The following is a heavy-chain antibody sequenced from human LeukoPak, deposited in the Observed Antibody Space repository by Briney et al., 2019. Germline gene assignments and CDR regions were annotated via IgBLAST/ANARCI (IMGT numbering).Heavy chain of an antibody. Sequence: PGGTLRLSCAAAGFTFNNYGMSWVRHAPGKGLEWVSTITGSGTTTYYADSVQGRFTISRDNAKHSLYLQMNSLRAEDTAVYYCARTGYSYDDVRGRAFDIWGQGTMVTVSS. CDR3: ARTGYSYDDVRGRAFDI. CDR2: ITGSGTTT. V-gene: IGHV3-23*01. J-gene: IGHJ3*02. D-gene: IGHD5-18*01. CDR1: GFTFNNYG.